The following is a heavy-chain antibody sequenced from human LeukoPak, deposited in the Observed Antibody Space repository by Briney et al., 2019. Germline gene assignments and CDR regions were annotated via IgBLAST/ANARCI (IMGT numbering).Heavy chain of an antibody. Sequence: GGSLRLSCAASGFTFSSYGMHWVRQAPGKGREWVAVIWYDGSNKYYADSVKGRFTISRDNSKNTLYLQMNSLRAEDTAVYYCAKDQGSYGLDYWGQGTLVTVSP. CDR1: GFTFSSYG. CDR3: AKDQGSYGLDY. CDR2: IWYDGSNK. V-gene: IGHV3-33*06. D-gene: IGHD1-26*01. J-gene: IGHJ4*02.